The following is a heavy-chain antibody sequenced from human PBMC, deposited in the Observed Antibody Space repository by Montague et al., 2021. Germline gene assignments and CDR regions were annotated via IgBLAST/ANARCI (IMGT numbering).Heavy chain of an antibody. CDR1: GGSISNYF. CDR3: VRDTTTDGFDI. Sequence: SETRSLTCTVSGGSISNYFWTRIRQPPGKGLEWIGFISYSGRTNFNPSLKSRVTISLDTSKNQFSLNLSSVTAADTAVYYCVRDTTTDGFDIWGQGTMVTVSS. D-gene: IGHD1-1*01. V-gene: IGHV4-59*13. J-gene: IGHJ3*02. CDR2: ISYSGRT.